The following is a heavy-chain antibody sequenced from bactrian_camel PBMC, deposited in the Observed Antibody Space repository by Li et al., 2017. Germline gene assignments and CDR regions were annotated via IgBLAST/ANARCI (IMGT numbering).Heavy chain of an antibody. CDR3: ETKSDVLGACVW. Sequence: HVQLVESGGDSVQTGGSLTLSCTASGRSFGASVMDWYRQAAGNEREWVASLSADGSTRFADSVKGRFTLSKDKDKDTVYLQMNSLDPEDTATYSCETKSDVLGACVWWGKGTQVTVS. CDR1: GRSFGASV. CDR2: LSADGST. V-gene: IGHV3S55*01. D-gene: IGHD1*01. J-gene: IGHJ4*01.